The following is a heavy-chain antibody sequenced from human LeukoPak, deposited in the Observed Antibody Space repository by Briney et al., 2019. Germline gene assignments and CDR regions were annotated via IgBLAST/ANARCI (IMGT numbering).Heavy chain of an antibody. Sequence: ASVKVSCKASGYTFTSYGISWVRQAPGQGLEWMGWISAYNGNTNYAQKLQGRVTMTTDTSTSTAYMELRSLRSDDTAVYYCARVARTRGGRSSTSCYMGGAFDIWGQGTMVTVSS. V-gene: IGHV1-18*04. CDR3: ARVARTRGGRSSTSCYMGGAFDI. CDR1: GYTFTSYG. J-gene: IGHJ3*02. CDR2: ISAYNGNT. D-gene: IGHD2-2*02.